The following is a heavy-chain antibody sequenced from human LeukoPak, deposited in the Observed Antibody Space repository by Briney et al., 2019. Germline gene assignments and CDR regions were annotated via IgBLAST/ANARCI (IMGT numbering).Heavy chain of an antibody. CDR1: GFTFSSYS. CDR2: ISSSSSYI. J-gene: IGHJ4*02. Sequence: PGGSLRLSCAASGFTFSSYSMNWVRQAPGKGLEWVSSISSSSSYIYYADSVKGRFTISRDNAKNSPYLQMNSLRAEDTAVYYCARDLYYDSSGYYSYYFDYWGQGTLVTVSS. V-gene: IGHV3-21*01. D-gene: IGHD3-22*01. CDR3: ARDLYYDSSGYYSYYFDY.